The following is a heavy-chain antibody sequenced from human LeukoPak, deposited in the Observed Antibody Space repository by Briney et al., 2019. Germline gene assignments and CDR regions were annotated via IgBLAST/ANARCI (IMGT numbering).Heavy chain of an antibody. CDR1: GFTFNNYD. V-gene: IGHV3-30*02. CDR3: AKAGSIRFDY. J-gene: IGHJ4*02. D-gene: IGHD1-26*01. Sequence: GGSLRLSCAASGFTFNNYDMHWVRQAPGKGLEWVAFIRYDGSNKYYADSVKGRFTISRDNSKNTLHLQMYSLRAEDTAIYYCAKAGSIRFDYWGQGTLVTVSS. CDR2: IRYDGSNK.